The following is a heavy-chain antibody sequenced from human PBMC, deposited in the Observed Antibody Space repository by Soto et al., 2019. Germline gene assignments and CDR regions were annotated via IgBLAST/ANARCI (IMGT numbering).Heavy chain of an antibody. CDR2: TSYDGRNK. J-gene: IGHJ4*02. Sequence: QVQLVESGGGVVQPGRSLRLACAASGFTFSTHAMHWVRQAPGKGLEWVAVTSYDGRNKYYADSVKGRFTISRDNSKNTLYLEMNSLRPEETAIYYCARDWGSSGWFRGGDYWGQGTLVTVTS. V-gene: IGHV3-30*04. D-gene: IGHD6-19*01. CDR1: GFTFSTHA. CDR3: ARDWGSSGWFRGGDY.